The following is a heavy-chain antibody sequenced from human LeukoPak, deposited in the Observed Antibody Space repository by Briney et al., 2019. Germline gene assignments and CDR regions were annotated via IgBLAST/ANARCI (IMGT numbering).Heavy chain of an antibody. Sequence: SETLSLTCAVYGGSFSGYYWSWIRQPPGKGLEWIGEINHSGSTNYNPSLKSRVTISVGTSKNQFSLKLSSVTAADTAVYYCARGALYNWNDPFDYWGQGTLVTVSS. D-gene: IGHD1-20*01. J-gene: IGHJ4*02. V-gene: IGHV4-34*01. CDR3: ARGALYNWNDPFDY. CDR2: INHSGST. CDR1: GGSFSGYY.